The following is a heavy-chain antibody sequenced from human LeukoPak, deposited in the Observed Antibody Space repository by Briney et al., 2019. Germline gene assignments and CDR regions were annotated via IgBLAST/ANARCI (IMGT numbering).Heavy chain of an antibody. Sequence: SQTLSLTCTVSGGSISSGGYYWSWIRQHPGKGLEWIGYIYYSGSTNYNPSLKSRVTISVDTSKNQFSLKLSSVTAADTAVYYCARYITMVRGVIGFDPWGQGTLVTVSS. J-gene: IGHJ5*02. CDR3: ARYITMVRGVIGFDP. CDR1: GGSISSGGYY. CDR2: IYYSGST. D-gene: IGHD3-10*01. V-gene: IGHV4-61*08.